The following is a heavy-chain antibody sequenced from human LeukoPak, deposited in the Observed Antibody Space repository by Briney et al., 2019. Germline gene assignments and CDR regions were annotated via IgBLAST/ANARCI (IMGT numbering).Heavy chain of an antibody. V-gene: IGHV3-21*01. CDR3: ARVLTYYDILTGYYYFDY. CDR2: ISSSSSYI. D-gene: IGHD3-9*01. CDR1: GFSFSDFW. J-gene: IGHJ4*02. Sequence: PGGSLRLSCAASGFSFSDFWMNWVRQAPGKGLEWVSSISSSSSYIYYADSVKGRFTISRDNAKNSLYLQMNSLRAEDTAVYYCARVLTYYDILTGYYYFDYWGQGTLVTVSS.